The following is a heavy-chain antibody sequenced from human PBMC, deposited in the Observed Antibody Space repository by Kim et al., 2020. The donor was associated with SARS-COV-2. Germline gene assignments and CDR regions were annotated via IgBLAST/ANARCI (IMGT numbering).Heavy chain of an antibody. V-gene: IGHV1-69*13. D-gene: IGHD3-16*01. CDR2: IIPIFTTA. Sequence: SVKVSCKASGGTFSSYAMSWVRQAPGQGLEWMGGIIPIFTTANYAQKFQGRVTITADESTSTAYLELSSLRSEDTAFYYCARGALGSSRYYYYCMYFCG. CDR1: GGTFSSYA. CDR3: ARGALGSSRYYYYCMYF. J-gene: IGHJ6*02.